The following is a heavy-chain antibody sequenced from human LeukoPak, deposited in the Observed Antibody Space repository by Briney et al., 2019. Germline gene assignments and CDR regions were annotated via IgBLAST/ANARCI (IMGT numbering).Heavy chain of an antibody. D-gene: IGHD3-22*01. CDR1: GFTFSSYW. CDR3: ARVVGTSSARRAFDI. CDR2: IKQDGSEK. Sequence: GGSLRLSCAASGFTFSSYWMSWVRQAPGKGLEWVANIKQDGSEKYYVDSVKGRFTTSRDNAKNSLYLQMNSLRAEDTAVYYCARVVGTSSARRAFDIWGQGTMVTVSS. V-gene: IGHV3-7*01. J-gene: IGHJ3*02.